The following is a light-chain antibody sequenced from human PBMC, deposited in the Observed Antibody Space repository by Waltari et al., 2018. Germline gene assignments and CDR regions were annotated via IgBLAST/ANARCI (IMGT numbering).Light chain of an antibody. Sequence: QSALIQPASVSGSPGQSITISCTGPSSDVGAYNYVSWYQQHPGQAPKLMIYDVTSRPSGVSNRFSGSKSGNTASLTISGLQAEDEADYYCSSYTSSSTPLVFGGGTKLTVL. J-gene: IGLJ2*01. CDR3: SSYTSSSTPLV. CDR1: SSDVGAYNY. CDR2: DVT. V-gene: IGLV2-14*03.